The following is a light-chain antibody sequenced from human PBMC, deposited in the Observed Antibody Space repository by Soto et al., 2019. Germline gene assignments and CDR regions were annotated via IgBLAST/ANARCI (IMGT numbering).Light chain of an antibody. J-gene: IGLJ2*01. CDR1: SSDVGGYNY. Sequence: QSALTQPASVSGSPGQSITISCTGNSSDVGGYNYVSWYQQNPGKAPKLMIYEVSNRPSGVSNRFSGSKSGNTASLTVSGLQAEDEAAYYCSSFTGSNKLLFGGGTKLTVL. CDR2: EVS. V-gene: IGLV2-14*01. CDR3: SSFTGSNKLL.